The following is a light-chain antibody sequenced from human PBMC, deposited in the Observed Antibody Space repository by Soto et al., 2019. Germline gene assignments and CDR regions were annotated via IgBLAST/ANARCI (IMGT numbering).Light chain of an antibody. CDR3: ETWDSNTRV. CDR2: LEGSGSY. J-gene: IGLJ3*02. Sequence: QPVLTQSSSASASLGSSVKLTCTLSSGHSSYIIAWHQQQPGKAPRYLMKLEGSGSYNKGSGVPDRFSGSSSGAARYLTISNLQFEDEADYYCETWDSNTRVFGGGTTLTVL. V-gene: IGLV4-60*02. CDR1: SGHSSYI.